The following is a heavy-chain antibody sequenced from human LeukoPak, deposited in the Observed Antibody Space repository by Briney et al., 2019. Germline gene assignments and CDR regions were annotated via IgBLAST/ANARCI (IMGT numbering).Heavy chain of an antibody. CDR2: IYHSGST. CDR3: ARNPTYYDFWSGYPQPAYYFDY. V-gene: IGHV4-59*12. CDR1: GGSINNYY. Sequence: SETLSLTCTVSGGSINNYYWSWIRQPPGKGLEWIGDIYHSGSTNYNPSLKSRVTISVDTSKNQFSLKLSSVTAADTAVYYCARNPTYYDFWSGYPQPAYYFDYWGQGTLVTVSS. J-gene: IGHJ4*02. D-gene: IGHD3-3*01.